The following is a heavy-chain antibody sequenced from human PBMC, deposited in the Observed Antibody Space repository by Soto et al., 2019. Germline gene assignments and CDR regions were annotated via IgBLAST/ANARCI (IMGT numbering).Heavy chain of an antibody. CDR2: IYPGDSDT. CDR1: GYSFTSYW. Sequence: GESLKISCKGSGYSFTSYWIGWVRQMPGKGLEWMGIIYPGDSDTRYSPSFQGQVTISADKSISTAYLQWSSLKASDTAMYYCARQEGGYDRGPYYYSYGMVVWGQGTTVTVSS. CDR3: ARQEGGYDRGPYYYSYGMVV. D-gene: IGHD5-12*01. J-gene: IGHJ6*02. V-gene: IGHV5-51*01.